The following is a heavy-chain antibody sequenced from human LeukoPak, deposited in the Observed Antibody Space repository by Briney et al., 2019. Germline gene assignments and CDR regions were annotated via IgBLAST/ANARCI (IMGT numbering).Heavy chain of an antibody. V-gene: IGHV1-46*01. CDR1: GYTFTSYY. D-gene: IGHD2-8*01. J-gene: IGHJ3*02. Sequence: ASVKVSCKTFGYTFTSYYVHWVRQAPGQGLEWMGIINPSGGSTTYAQKFQGRLTMTSDTSTSTVYMELSSLRSEDKAVYYCARSSAYSNEADMWGQGTMVTVSS. CDR2: INPSGGST. CDR3: ARSSAYSNEADM.